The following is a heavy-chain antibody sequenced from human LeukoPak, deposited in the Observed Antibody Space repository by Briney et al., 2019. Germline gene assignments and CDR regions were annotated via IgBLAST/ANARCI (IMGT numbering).Heavy chain of an antibody. CDR2: TYSNGRT. J-gene: IGHJ6*03. Sequence: GGSLRLSCAASGFTVSSNYMSWVRQAPGKGLEWVSVTYSNGRTYYADSVKGRFTISRDISKNTLYLQMNSLRAEDTAVYYCARVLSGRGSVYDYYYYMDVWGKGTTVTISS. D-gene: IGHD3-10*01. V-gene: IGHV3-53*01. CDR1: GFTVSSNY. CDR3: ARVLSGRGSVYDYYYYMDV.